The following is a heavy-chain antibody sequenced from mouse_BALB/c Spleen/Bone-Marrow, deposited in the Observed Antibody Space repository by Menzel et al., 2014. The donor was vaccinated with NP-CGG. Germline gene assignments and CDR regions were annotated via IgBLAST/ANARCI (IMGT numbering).Heavy chain of an antibody. J-gene: IGHJ1*01. Sequence: EVKLMESGGGLVRPGGSLKLSCAASGFTFSSYAMSWVRQTPEKRLEWVASISSGGSTYYPDSVKGRFTISRDNVRNILYLQMSSLRSADTAMYYCARVTDTFYYGSSYWYFDVWGAGTTVTVSS. D-gene: IGHD1-1*01. V-gene: IGHV5-6-5*01. CDR2: ISSGGST. CDR3: ARVTDTFYYGSSYWYFDV. CDR1: GFTFSSYA.